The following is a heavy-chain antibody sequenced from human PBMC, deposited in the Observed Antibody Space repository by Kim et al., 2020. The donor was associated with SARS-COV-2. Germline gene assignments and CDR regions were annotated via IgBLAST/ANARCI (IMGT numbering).Heavy chain of an antibody. Sequence: SVKGRFTISRDNAKNSLYLQMNSLRAEDTALYYCAKDDSRDYYYYYGMDVWGQGTTVTVSS. V-gene: IGHV3-9*01. CDR3: AKDDSRDYYYYYGMDV. D-gene: IGHD3-22*01. J-gene: IGHJ6*02.